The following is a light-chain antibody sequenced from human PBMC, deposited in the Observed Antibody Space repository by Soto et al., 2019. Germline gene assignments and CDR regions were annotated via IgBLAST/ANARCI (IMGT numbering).Light chain of an antibody. CDR3: QQHNDYTAVT. CDR2: DAS. Sequence: DIQMTQSPSTLSASVGDRVTITCRASQTISSSLAWYQHKPGKAPKLLIFDASTLQTGVPSRFSGGGFGTEFTFTITGLQPDDFATYYCQQHNDYTAVTFGQGTKLEIK. J-gene: IGKJ2*01. V-gene: IGKV1-5*01. CDR1: QTISSS.